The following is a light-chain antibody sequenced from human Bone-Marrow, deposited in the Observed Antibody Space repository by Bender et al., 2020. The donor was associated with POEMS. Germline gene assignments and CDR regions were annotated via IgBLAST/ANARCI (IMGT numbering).Light chain of an antibody. Sequence: HSVLTQPPSVSAAPGQKVTILCSGSISNIGGNYVAWYQHLPGMAPKLLIYDNNKRPSETPYRFSGSKSDTSATLAITGLQPGDEADYYCGTWDSSLSAIVFGGGTKLTVL. J-gene: IGLJ2*01. CDR2: DNN. CDR3: GTWDSSLSAIV. CDR1: ISNIGGNY. V-gene: IGLV1-51*01.